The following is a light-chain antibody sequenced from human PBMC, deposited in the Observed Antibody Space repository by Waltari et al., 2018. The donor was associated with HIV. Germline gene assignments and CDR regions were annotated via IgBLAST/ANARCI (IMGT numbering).Light chain of an antibody. CDR2: APS. CDR1: RAVGRA. J-gene: IGKJ4*02. Sequence: DVHMAQSPSSLSASVGDRVTITCRASRAVGRAVAWIRQRSGAAPVALIYAPSTLHTGTPVRFSGGVARANVTRTIAGLLPEDFASYYCQQYAGFPRTFGGGT. CDR3: QQYAGFPRT. V-gene: IGKV1-16*01.